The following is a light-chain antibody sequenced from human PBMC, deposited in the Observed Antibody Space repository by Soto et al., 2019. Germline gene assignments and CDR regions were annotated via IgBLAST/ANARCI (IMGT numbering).Light chain of an antibody. CDR2: DAS. J-gene: IGKJ1*01. CDR3: QRYNSNART. Sequence: DIQMTQSPSTLSASVGDRVTITCRASQNVNSWVAWYQQKPGKAPKFLIYDASNLESGVPSRFSGRGSGTEFTLTISSLQPDDFATYCCQRYNSNARTFGQGTRV. V-gene: IGKV1-5*01. CDR1: QNVNSW.